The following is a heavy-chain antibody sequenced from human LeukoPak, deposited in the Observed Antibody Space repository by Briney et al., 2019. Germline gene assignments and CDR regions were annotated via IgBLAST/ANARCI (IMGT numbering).Heavy chain of an antibody. CDR3: ARHSSIAAACSGPFDY. CDR2: IYSGGST. J-gene: IGHJ4*02. V-gene: IGHV3-66*04. Sequence: GGSLRLSCAASGFTVSSNYMSWVRQAPGKGLEWVSVIYSGGSTYYADSVKGRFTISRDNSKNTLYLQMNSLRAEDTAVYYCARHSSIAAACSGPFDYWGQGTLVTVSS. D-gene: IGHD6-13*01. CDR1: GFTVSSNY.